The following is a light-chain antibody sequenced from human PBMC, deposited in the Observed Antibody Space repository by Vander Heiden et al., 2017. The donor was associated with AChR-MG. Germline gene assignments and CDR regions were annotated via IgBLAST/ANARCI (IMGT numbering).Light chain of an antibody. CDR1: NIVRQT. CDR2: YDS. J-gene: IGLJ3*02. Sequence: SYVLTQPPSVSAAPGETARVTCGGNNIVRQTVSWYQQRPGQAPLLVIYYDSDRPSGIPERFSGSNSGDTATLTISRVEAGDEADYYCQVCDDSNDLNWVFGGGTKLTVL. V-gene: IGLV3-21*04. CDR3: QVCDDSNDLNWV.